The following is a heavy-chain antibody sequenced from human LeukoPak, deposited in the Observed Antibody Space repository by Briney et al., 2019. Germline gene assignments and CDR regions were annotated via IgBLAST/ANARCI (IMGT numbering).Heavy chain of an antibody. D-gene: IGHD3-22*01. V-gene: IGHV3-43D*03. J-gene: IGHJ4*02. Sequence: PGGSLRLSCPASGFTFDEYTMQWVRQPAGRGLEWVSFISWDGYNTYYADFVKGRFTISRDNSKKYLYLQMNSLRPEDTALYYCAKGIRKGLLLQFLYFDYWGQGTLVTVSS. CDR2: ISWDGYNT. CDR1: GFTFDEYT. CDR3: AKGIRKGLLLQFLYFDY.